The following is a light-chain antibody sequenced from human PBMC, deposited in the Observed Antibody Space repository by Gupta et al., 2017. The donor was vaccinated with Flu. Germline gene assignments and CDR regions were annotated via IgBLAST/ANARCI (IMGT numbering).Light chain of an antibody. CDR3: HSRGTGASGV. CDR2: LMRVGSH. CDR1: SGPSSYA. V-gene: IGLV4-69*01. J-gene: IGLJ6*01. Sequence: QLVLTPSPSASASLRASVKLTCTLSSGPSSYAITWHQQQPQKGPRSLMRLMRVGSHIRGDGIPDRVSATGSGAEPSPTTSSLQSGYETDDDCHSRGTGASGVFGGGTRVTVL.